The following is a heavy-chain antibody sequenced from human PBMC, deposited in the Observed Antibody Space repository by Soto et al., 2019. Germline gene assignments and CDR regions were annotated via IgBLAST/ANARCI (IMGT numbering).Heavy chain of an antibody. D-gene: IGHD7-27*01. CDR1: GCTFSSYA. J-gene: IGHJ3*02. CDR3: AKEDTPPLTADAFDI. V-gene: IGHV3-23*01. CDR2: VSGSGGST. Sequence: GGSLRLSCAASGCTFSSYAMSWVRQAPGKGLEWVSAVSGSGGSTYYADSVKGRFTISRDNSKNTLYLQMNSLMAEDTAVYYCAKEDTPPLTADAFDIWGHGTMVTVSS.